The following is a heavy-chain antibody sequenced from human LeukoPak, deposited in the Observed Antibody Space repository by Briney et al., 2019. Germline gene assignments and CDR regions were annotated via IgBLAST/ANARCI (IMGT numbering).Heavy chain of an antibody. J-gene: IGHJ4*02. CDR3: ARGDFWSGFDY. D-gene: IGHD3-3*01. Sequence: SETLSLTCTVSGGSISSYYWSWIRQPAGKGLEWIGRIYTSGSTNYNPSLKSRVTMSVDTSKSQFSLKLSSVTAADTAVYYCARGDFWSGFDYWGQETLVTVSS. CDR1: GGSISSYY. V-gene: IGHV4-4*07. CDR2: IYTSGST.